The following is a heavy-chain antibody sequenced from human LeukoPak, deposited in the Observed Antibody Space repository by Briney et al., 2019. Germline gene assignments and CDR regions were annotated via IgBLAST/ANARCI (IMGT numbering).Heavy chain of an antibody. CDR1: GFTFRSYS. V-gene: IGHV3-21*01. CDR3: VKVAVRWGRD. Sequence: PGGSLRLSCAASGFTFRSYSMKWVRQAPGKGLEWVSSISSSSSYTYYADSVKGRFTISRDNGKKSLYLQMNSLRAEDTGIYYCVKVAVRWGRDWGQGTQVTVSS. D-gene: IGHD4-23*01. J-gene: IGHJ4*02. CDR2: ISSSSSYT.